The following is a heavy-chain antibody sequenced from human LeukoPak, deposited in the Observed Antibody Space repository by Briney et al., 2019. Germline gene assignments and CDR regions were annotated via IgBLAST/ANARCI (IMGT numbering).Heavy chain of an antibody. Sequence: GGSLRLSCAASGFTFSSCAMSWVRQAPGKGLEWVSGISGSGGSTYYADSVKGRFTISRDNSKNTLYLQMSSLRAEDTAVYYCAKIPQTTSVGYFDYWGQGSLVTVSS. CDR3: AKIPQTTSVGYFDY. V-gene: IGHV3-23*01. J-gene: IGHJ4*02. CDR1: GFTFSSCA. CDR2: ISGSGGST. D-gene: IGHD4-17*01.